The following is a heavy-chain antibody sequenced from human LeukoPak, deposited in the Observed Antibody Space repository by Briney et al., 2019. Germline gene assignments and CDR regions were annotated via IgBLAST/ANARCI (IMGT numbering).Heavy chain of an antibody. J-gene: IGHJ4*02. CDR1: GFTFRNYV. V-gene: IGHV3-30*09. Sequence: GGSLGLSCAASGFTFRNYVIHWVRQAPGKGLEWVAVTSSDLNVKLYADSVKGRFAISRNNSRSTLYLQVNSLRAEDTAVYFCASGGLAVASYFDYWGQGTLVTVSS. CDR3: ASGGLAVASYFDY. D-gene: IGHD6-19*01. CDR2: TSSDLNVK.